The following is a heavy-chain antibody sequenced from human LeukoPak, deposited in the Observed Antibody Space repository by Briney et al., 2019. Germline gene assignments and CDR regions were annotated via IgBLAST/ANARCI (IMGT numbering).Heavy chain of an antibody. Sequence: QPGGSLRLSCAASGFTFSSYAMSWVRQAPGKGLEWVSSISGNGGSTYYAVSVQGRFTIPRDNSKNTLYLQMNSLKVEDTAVYYCAKNRWAARIIIDAFDIWGQGTMVTVSS. CDR1: GFTFSSYA. D-gene: IGHD6-6*01. CDR2: ISGNGGST. V-gene: IGHV3-23*01. CDR3: AKNRWAARIIIDAFDI. J-gene: IGHJ3*02.